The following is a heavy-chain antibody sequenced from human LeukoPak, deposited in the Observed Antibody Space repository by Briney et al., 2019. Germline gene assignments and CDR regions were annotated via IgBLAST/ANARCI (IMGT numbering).Heavy chain of an antibody. CDR1: GFTFSSYE. J-gene: IGHJ2*01. Sequence: LRLSCAASGFTFSSYEMNWVRQAPGKGLEWIGSVYYSGNTYYDPSLKSRVTISIDTSMNPFSLILNSVTAADTAAYYCARAYHNWYFDLWGRGTLVTVSS. D-gene: IGHD2-2*01. V-gene: IGHV4-39*07. CDR3: ARAYHNWYFDL. CDR2: VYYSGNT.